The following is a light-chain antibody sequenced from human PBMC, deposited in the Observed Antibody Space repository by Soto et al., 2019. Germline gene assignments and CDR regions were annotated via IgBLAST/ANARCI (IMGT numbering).Light chain of an antibody. CDR1: QSVSSY. J-gene: IGKJ5*01. V-gene: IGKV3-11*01. Sequence: ETVLPQSPATLSLSPGERATPSCRASQSVSSYLAWYQQKSGQAPXLLIYDASNRATGIPARFSVSGSGTDFTLTISSLEPEVFAVDDCQQRSNWITFGQGTRLEI. CDR2: DAS. CDR3: QQRSNWIT.